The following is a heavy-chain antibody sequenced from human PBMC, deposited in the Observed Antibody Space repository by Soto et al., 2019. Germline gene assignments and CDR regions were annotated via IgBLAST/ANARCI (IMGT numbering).Heavy chain of an antibody. D-gene: IGHD3-16*01. J-gene: IGHJ4*02. CDR3: ARDPAGGEQGFDY. CDR1: GFTFSSYW. V-gene: IGHV3-74*01. Sequence: EVQLVESGGGLVQPGGSLRLSCAASGFTFSSYWMHWVRQAPGKGLVWVSRINSDGSSTSYADSVKGRFTISRDNAKNTLYLQMNSLRAGDTAVYYCARDPAGGEQGFDYWGQGTLVTVSS. CDR2: INSDGSST.